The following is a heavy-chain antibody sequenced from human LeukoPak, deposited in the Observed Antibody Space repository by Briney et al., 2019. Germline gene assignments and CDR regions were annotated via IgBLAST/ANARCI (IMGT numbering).Heavy chain of an antibody. J-gene: IGHJ4*02. CDR2: IDWDDDK. V-gene: IGHV2-70*11. CDR3: ARIRRTMVRGVYYFDY. D-gene: IGHD3-10*01. CDR1: GFSLSTSGMC. Sequence: SGPTLVNPTQTLTLTCTFSGFSLSTSGMCVSWIRQPPRKALEWLARIDWDDDKYYSTSLKTRLTISKDTSKNQVVLTMTNMDPVDTATYYCARIRRTMVRGVYYFDYWGQGTLVTVSS.